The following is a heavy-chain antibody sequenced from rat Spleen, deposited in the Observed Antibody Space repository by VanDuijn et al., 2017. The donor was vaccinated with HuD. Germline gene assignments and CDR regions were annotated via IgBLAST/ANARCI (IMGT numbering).Heavy chain of an antibody. Sequence: EVQLVESDGGLVRPGRSLKLSCAASGFTFSDYYMAWVRQAPTEGLEWVATFSYDGTATYYRDSVKGRFTISRDNAKSTLYLQMNSLRSEDTATYYCTRDPNWDPDYWGQGVMVTVSS. J-gene: IGHJ2*01. CDR2: FSYDGTAT. CDR1: GFTFSDYY. V-gene: IGHV5-29*01. CDR3: TRDPNWDPDY. D-gene: IGHD5-1*01.